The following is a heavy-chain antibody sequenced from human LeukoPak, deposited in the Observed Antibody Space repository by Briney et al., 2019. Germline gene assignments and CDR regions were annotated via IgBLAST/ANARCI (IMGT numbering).Heavy chain of an antibody. D-gene: IGHD3-3*01. CDR1: GFTFSSYA. CDR2: MSGGGGSK. J-gene: IGHJ4*02. CDR3: VKTALRFLEWLLSPHDY. Sequence: GGSLRLSCAASGFTFSSYAMGWVRQAPGKGLEWVSGMSGGGGSKYYADSVKGRFTISRDNSKDTLYLQMNSLRAEDTAVYYCVKTALRFLEWLLSPHDYWGQGTLVTVSS. V-gene: IGHV3-23*01.